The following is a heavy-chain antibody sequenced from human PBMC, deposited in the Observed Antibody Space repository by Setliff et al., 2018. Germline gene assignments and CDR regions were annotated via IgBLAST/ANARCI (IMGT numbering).Heavy chain of an antibody. Sequence: SETLSLTCTVYGGSFSNYYWSWIRQPPGKGLEWIGEINHSGSTNYNPSLTSRVTISVDTSKNQFSLKLSSVTAADTAVYYWRFWSGYYKNDYWGQGTLVTVSS. V-gene: IGHV4-34*01. J-gene: IGHJ4*02. CDR2: INHSGST. D-gene: IGHD3-3*01. CDR1: GGSFSNYY. CDR3: RFWSGYYKNDY.